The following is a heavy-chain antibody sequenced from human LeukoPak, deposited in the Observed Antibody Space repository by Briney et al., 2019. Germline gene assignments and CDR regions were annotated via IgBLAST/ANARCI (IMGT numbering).Heavy chain of an antibody. D-gene: IGHD4-17*01. CDR3: ERCGAAVTTHFSH. V-gene: IGHV1-18*01. J-gene: IGHJ4*02. Sequence: ASVQVSCKASGYSFSIYGITWARQAPGQGLGYLGWISASDGTTNYAQKVQDRVTMTTDTSTSTAYLELRSLRSEDTAVYYCERCGAAVTTHFSHWGQGTLVTVSS. CDR1: GYSFSIYG. CDR2: ISASDGTT.